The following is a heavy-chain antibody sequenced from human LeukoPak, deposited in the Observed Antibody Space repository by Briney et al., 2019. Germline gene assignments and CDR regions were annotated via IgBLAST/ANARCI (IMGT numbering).Heavy chain of an antibody. J-gene: IGHJ4*02. CDR1: GFAFSSYA. D-gene: IGHD1-26*01. Sequence: PGGSLRLSCAASGFAFSSYAMSWVRQAPGKGLEWVSGISGSGDSTYYVDSVKGRFTISRDNPKNTLILQMNSLRAEDTAVYYCAKDLGGTYWYYFDYWGQGTLVTVSS. CDR3: AKDLGGTYWYYFDY. V-gene: IGHV3-23*01. CDR2: ISGSGDST.